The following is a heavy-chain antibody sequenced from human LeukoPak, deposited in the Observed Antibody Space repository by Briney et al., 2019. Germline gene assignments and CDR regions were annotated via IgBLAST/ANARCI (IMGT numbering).Heavy chain of an antibody. D-gene: IGHD2-8*02. J-gene: IGHJ4*02. CDR2: ISGSSGST. CDR1: GFTFSSYG. Sequence: GGSLRLSCAASGFTFSSYGMNWVRQAPGKGLEWVSAISGSSGSTYYADSVKGRFTISRDNSKNTLYLQMNSLRAEDTAVYYCAKLCTGFGFDYWGQGTLVTVSS. V-gene: IGHV3-23*01. CDR3: AKLCTGFGFDY.